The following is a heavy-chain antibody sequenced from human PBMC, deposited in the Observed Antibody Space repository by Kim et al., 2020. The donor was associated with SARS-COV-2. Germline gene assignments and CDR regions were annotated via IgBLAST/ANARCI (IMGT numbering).Heavy chain of an antibody. Sequence: GGSLRLSCAASGFTFGDYAMHWVRQAPGKGLEWVSGISWNSGSIGYADSVKGRFTISRDNAKNSLYLQMNSLRAEDTALYYCAKDRSGIMVRGVPMDFQHWGQGTLVTVSS. CDR2: ISWNSGSI. CDR3: AKDRSGIMVRGVPMDFQH. V-gene: IGHV3-9*01. CDR1: GFTFGDYA. J-gene: IGHJ1*01. D-gene: IGHD3-10*01.